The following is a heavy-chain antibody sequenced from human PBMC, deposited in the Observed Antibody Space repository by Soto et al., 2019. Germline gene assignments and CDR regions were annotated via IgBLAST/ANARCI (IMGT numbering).Heavy chain of an antibody. CDR1: GGTFSSYA. CDR2: IIPIFGTA. CDR3: ARDRDGYNQAYYYGMDV. Sequence: GASVKVSCKASGGTFSSYAISWVRQAPGQGLEWMGGIIPIFGTANYAQKFQGRVTITADESTSTAYMELRSLRSDDTAVYYCARDRDGYNQAYYYGMDVWGQGTTVTVSS. D-gene: IGHD5-12*01. J-gene: IGHJ6*02. V-gene: IGHV1-69*13.